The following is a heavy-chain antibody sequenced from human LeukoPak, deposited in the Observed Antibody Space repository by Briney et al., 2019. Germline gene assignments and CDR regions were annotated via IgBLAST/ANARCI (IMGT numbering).Heavy chain of an antibody. D-gene: IGHD3-10*01. CDR1: GGSFSGYY. V-gene: IGHV4-34*01. CDR2: INHSGST. CDR3: ARGLGSYYGSGSYYYY. J-gene: IGHJ4*02. Sequence: SETLSLTCAVYGGSFSGYYWSWIRQPPGKGLEWIGEINHSGSTNYNPPLKSRVTISVDTSKNQFSLKLSSVTAADTAVYYCARGLGSYYGSGSYYYYWGQGTLVTVSS.